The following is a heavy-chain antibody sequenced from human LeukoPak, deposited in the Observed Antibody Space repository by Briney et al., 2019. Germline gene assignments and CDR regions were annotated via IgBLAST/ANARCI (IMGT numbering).Heavy chain of an antibody. CDR2: IKEDGSEK. CDR1: GFTFSNYW. V-gene: IGHV3-7*03. CDR3: AKPAIQLWGRFDY. Sequence: GGSLRLSCAASGFTFSNYWLNWVRQAPGKGLEWVANIKEDGSEKYYVDSVKGRFTISRDNAKNSLFLQMNSLRAEDTAVYYCAKPAIQLWGRFDYWGQGTLVTVSS. D-gene: IGHD5-18*01. J-gene: IGHJ4*02.